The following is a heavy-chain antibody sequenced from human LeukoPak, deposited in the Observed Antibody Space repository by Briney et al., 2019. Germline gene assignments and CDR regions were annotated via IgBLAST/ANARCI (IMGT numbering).Heavy chain of an antibody. J-gene: IGHJ5*02. V-gene: IGHV1-69*02. Sequence: SVKVSCKASGGTFSSYTISWVRQAPGQGLEWMGRIVPILGIANYAQKFQGRVTITADKSTSTAYMELSSLRSEDTAVYYCARSGEVVPAAITTTLGWFDPWGQGTLVTVSS. D-gene: IGHD2-2*01. CDR1: GGTFSSYT. CDR2: IVPILGIA. CDR3: ARSGEVVPAAITTTLGWFDP.